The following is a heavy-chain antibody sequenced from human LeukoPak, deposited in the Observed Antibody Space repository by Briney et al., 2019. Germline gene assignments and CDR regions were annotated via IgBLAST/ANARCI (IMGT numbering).Heavy chain of an antibody. CDR3: AKGITMIVVAADY. CDR1: GSTFSSYG. CDR2: ISYDGSSK. J-gene: IGHJ4*02. V-gene: IGHV3-30*18. D-gene: IGHD3-22*01. Sequence: GGSLRLSCAASGSTFSSYGMHWVRQAPGKGLEWVAVISYDGSSKYYADSVKGRFTISRDNSKNTLYLQMNSLRAEDTAVYYCAKGITMIVVAADYWGQGTLVTVSS.